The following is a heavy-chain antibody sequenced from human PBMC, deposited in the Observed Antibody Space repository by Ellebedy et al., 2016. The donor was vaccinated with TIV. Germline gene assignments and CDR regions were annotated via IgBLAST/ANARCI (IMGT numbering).Heavy chain of an antibody. CDR3: ARDDHRPTGTTGAFDI. Sequence: GESLKISCAASGFTFSSYSMNWVRQAPGKGLEWVAVIWYDGLNKYYADSVRGRFTISSDNSKNTLYLQMNSLRTEDTAMYSCARDDHRPTGTTGAFDIWGQGTMVTVSS. J-gene: IGHJ3*02. CDR1: GFTFSSYS. CDR2: IWYDGLNK. D-gene: IGHD1-7*01. V-gene: IGHV3-33*08.